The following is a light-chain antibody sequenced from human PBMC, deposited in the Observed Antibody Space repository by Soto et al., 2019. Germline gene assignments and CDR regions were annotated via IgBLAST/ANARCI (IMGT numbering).Light chain of an antibody. J-gene: IGKJ1*01. V-gene: IGKV3-15*01. CDR2: GAS. Sequence: IVMTQSPATLSVSPGERATLSCRASQSVSSNLAWYQQKPGQAPRLLIYGASTRATGIPARFSGSGSGTEFTLTISSLQSEDFAVYYCQQYNNWTPTFGQGTKVDIX. CDR1: QSVSSN. CDR3: QQYNNWTPT.